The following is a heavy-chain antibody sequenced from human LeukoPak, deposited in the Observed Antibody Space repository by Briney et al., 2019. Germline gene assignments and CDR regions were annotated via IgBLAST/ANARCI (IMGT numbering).Heavy chain of an antibody. J-gene: IGHJ4*02. CDR3: ARDGLRSRKFDY. V-gene: IGHV3-48*02. Sequence: GRSLHHSPAAAGLTFSSDAMNWVRQAPEKGLEWVSSISSSSSTIYYADSVKGRFTISRDNAKNSLYLQMNSLRDEDTAVYYCARDGLRSRKFDYWGQGTLVTVSS. D-gene: IGHD1-26*01. CDR2: ISSSSSTI. CDR1: GLTFSSDA.